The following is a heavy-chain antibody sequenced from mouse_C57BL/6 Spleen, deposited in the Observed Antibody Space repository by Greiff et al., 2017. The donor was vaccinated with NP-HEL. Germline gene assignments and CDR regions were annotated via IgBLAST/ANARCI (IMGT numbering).Heavy chain of an antibody. CDR1: GFSLTSYG. CDR2: IWSGGST. CDR3: DREGSNYWYFDV. V-gene: IGHV2-2*01. J-gene: IGHJ1*03. Sequence: VQLQQSGPGLVQPSQSLSITCTVSGFSLTSYGVHWVRQSPGKGLEWLGVIWSGGSTDYNAAFISRLSISKDNSKSQVFFKMNSLQADETAIYYGDREGSNYWYFDVWGTGTTVTVSS. D-gene: IGHD2-5*01.